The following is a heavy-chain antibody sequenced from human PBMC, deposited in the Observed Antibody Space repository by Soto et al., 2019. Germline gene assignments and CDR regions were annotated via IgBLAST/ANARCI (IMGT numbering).Heavy chain of an antibody. Sequence: QVQLVESGGGVVQPGRSLTLSCAASGFTFSNYGMHWVRQAPGKGLEWVAVILNDGSNRYHADSVKDRFTISRDNSNNTLYLQMNSLRAEDTAVYYCARDDEYSGNGMDVWGQGTTVTVS. J-gene: IGHJ6*02. CDR3: ARDDEYSGNGMDV. V-gene: IGHV3-33*01. D-gene: IGHD3-10*01. CDR1: GFTFSNYG. CDR2: ILNDGSNR.